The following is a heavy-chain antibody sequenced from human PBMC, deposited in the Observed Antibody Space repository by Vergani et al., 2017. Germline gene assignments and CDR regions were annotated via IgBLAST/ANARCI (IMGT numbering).Heavy chain of an antibody. CDR1: GFTFSSYA. Sequence: QVQLVESGGGVVQPGRSLRLSCAASGFTFSSYAMHWVRQAPGKGLEWVAVISYDGSNKYYADSVKGRFTISRDISKNTLYLQMNSLRAEDTAVYYCARDSHWGQGTLVTVSS. J-gene: IGHJ4*02. CDR2: ISYDGSNK. CDR3: ARDSH. V-gene: IGHV3-30-3*01.